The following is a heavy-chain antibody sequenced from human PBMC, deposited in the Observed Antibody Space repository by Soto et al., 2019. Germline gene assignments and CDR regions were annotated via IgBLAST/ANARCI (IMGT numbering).Heavy chain of an antibody. V-gene: IGHV3-7*01. J-gene: IGHJ4*02. CDR2: IKEDGSAK. CDR1: GFTFSSYW. Sequence: GGSLRLSCPASGFTFSSYWMTWVRQAPGKGLGWVANIKEDGSAKYFLDSVKGRFTISRDNARNSLYLQMNSLRAEDTAVYYCARGISGPDYWGQGTLVTVSS. D-gene: IGHD2-15*01. CDR3: ARGISGPDY.